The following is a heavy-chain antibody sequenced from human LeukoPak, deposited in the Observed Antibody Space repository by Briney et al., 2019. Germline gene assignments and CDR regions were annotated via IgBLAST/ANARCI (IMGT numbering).Heavy chain of an antibody. CDR1: GYSISSDYY. Sequence: PSETLSLTCTVSGYSISSDYYWGWIRQPPGKGLEWIGSIYHRGSTYYNPSLKSRVTISLDTSKNQFSLNLSSVTAADTAVYYCARTLVTPFLYFDYWGQGTLVTVSS. D-gene: IGHD2-21*02. CDR3: ARTLVTPFLYFDY. CDR2: IYHRGST. J-gene: IGHJ4*02. V-gene: IGHV4-38-2*02.